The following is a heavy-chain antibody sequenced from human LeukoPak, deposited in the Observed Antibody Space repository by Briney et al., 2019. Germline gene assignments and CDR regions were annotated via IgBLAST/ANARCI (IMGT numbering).Heavy chain of an antibody. V-gene: IGHV4-59*08. Sequence: SETLFLTCTVSGGSSSSYYWRWIRQPPGKGLEWRGFIYYSGSTNYNPSLKSRVTISVDTSKNQFSLKLSSVTAADTAVYYCARTASLAAALYYFDYWGQGTLVTVSS. CDR3: ARTASLAAALYYFDY. J-gene: IGHJ4*02. CDR2: IYYSGST. D-gene: IGHD6-13*01. CDR1: GGSSSSYY.